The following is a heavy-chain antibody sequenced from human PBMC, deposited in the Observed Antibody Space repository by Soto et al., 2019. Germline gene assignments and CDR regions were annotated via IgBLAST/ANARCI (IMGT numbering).Heavy chain of an antibody. J-gene: IGHJ4*02. D-gene: IGHD3-22*01. CDR2: IIPVFQTA. CDR3: ARGGSGYTWFNEF. CDR1: GYSFSDYF. V-gene: IGHV1-69*01. Sequence: QVQLVQSGAEVKKSGASVKVSCKPSGYSFSDYFIQWVRQVPGQGLEWMGGIIPVFQTAYYTQRFQGRVTITADESTNTAYMELSSLRSEDTAIYYCARGGSGYTWFNEFWGQGTLVTVSS.